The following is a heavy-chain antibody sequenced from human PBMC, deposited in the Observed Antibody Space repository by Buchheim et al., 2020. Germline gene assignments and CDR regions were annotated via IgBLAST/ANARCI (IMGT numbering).Heavy chain of an antibody. CDR3: TTDSRPYVWGSYRPVY. CDR2: IKSKTDGGTT. Sequence: EVQLVESGGGLVKPGGSLRLSCAASGFTFSNAWMSWVRQAPGKGLEWVGRIKSKTDGGTTDYAAPGKGRFTISRDDSKNMLYLQMNSLKTEDTAVYYCTTDSRPYVWGSYRPVYWGQGTL. J-gene: IGHJ4*02. D-gene: IGHD3-16*02. CDR1: GFTFSNAW. V-gene: IGHV3-15*01.